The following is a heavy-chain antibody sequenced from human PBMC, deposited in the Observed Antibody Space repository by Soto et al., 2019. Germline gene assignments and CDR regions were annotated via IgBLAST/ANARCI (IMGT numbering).Heavy chain of an antibody. D-gene: IGHD7-27*01. Sequence: ASVKVSCKASGGTFSSYAISWVRQAPGQGXEWMGGIIPIFGTANYAQKFQGRVTITADESTSTAYMELSSLRSEDTAVYYCARVNGGCSSLPPDNWFDPWGQGTLVTGSS. CDR2: IIPIFGTA. CDR1: GGTFSSYA. V-gene: IGHV1-69*13. J-gene: IGHJ5*02. CDR3: ARVNGGCSSLPPDNWFDP.